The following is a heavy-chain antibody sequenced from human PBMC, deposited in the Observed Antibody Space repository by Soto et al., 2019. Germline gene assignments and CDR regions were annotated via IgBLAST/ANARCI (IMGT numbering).Heavy chain of an antibody. V-gene: IGHV4-59*01. CDR3: ARGGVLRYFDWFGA. J-gene: IGHJ5*02. D-gene: IGHD3-9*01. Sequence: PSETLSLTCTVSGASITQYYWNWIRQSPGKGLEWVVSVSSTGSTVFNPSLTSRVTVSLDTSKNQFSLTLNSVTAADTAVYYRARGGVLRYFDWFGAWGQGTLVTVSS. CDR2: VSSTGST. CDR1: GASITQYY.